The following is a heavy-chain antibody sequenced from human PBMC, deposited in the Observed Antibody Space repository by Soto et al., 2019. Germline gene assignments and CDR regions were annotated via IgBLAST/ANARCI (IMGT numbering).Heavy chain of an antibody. D-gene: IGHD3-10*01. Sequence: SETLSLTCTVSGGSISSYYWSWIRQPPGKGLEWIGYIYYSGSTNYNPSLKSRVTISVDTSKNQFSLKLSSVTAADTAVYYCARDSTYGSGHYYYYGMDVWGQGTTVTVSS. CDR1: GGSISSYY. V-gene: IGHV4-59*01. J-gene: IGHJ6*02. CDR2: IYYSGST. CDR3: ARDSTYGSGHYYYYGMDV.